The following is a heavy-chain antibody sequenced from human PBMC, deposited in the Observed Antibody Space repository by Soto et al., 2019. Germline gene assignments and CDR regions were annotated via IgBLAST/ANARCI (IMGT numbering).Heavy chain of an antibody. D-gene: IGHD2-21*02. J-gene: IGHJ4*02. Sequence: CVRQAPGKGLEWLSVISYDGRETHYADSVEGRFIISRDSSKKTAYLQMNSLRGDDTAVYFCATDPVAVTGSFIDSWGQGTLVTVSS. V-gene: IGHV3-30-3*01. CDR2: ISYDGRET. CDR3: ATDPVAVTGSFIDS.